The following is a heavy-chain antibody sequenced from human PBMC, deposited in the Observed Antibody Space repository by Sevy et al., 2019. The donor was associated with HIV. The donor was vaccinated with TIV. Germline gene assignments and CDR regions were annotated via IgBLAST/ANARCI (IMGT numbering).Heavy chain of an antibody. D-gene: IGHD1-26*01. Sequence: GGSLRLSCAASGFIFSSYGMDWVRQSPGKGLEWVALIWHGGSQKYYSESVRGRFTVARDNSKNTLYLEMNSLRVEDTAVYYCARTTLGVSTSFYFDHWGQGTLVTVSS. CDR2: IWHGGSQK. V-gene: IGHV3-33*01. CDR1: GFIFSSYG. CDR3: ARTTLGVSTSFYFDH. J-gene: IGHJ4*02.